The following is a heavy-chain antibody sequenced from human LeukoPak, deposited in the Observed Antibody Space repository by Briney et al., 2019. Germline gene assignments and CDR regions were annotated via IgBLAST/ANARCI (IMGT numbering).Heavy chain of an antibody. CDR2: ISSSSSYI. CDR1: GFTFSSYS. J-gene: IGHJ3*02. D-gene: IGHD5-18*01. Sequence: GGSLRLSCAASGFTFSSYSMNWVRQAPGKGLRWVSSISSSSSYIYYADSVKGRFTISRDNAKNSLYLQMNSLRAEDTAVYYCARAGYTDAFDIWGQGTMVTVSS. CDR3: ARAGYTDAFDI. V-gene: IGHV3-21*01.